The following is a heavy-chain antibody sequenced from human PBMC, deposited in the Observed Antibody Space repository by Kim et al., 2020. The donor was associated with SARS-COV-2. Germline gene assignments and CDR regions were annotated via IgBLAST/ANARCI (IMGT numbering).Heavy chain of an antibody. D-gene: IGHD1-1*01. Sequence: GGSLRLSCAASGFTFSSYSMNWVRQAPGKGLEWVSSISSSSSYIYYADSVKGRFTISRDNAKNSLYLQMNSLRAEDTAVYYCARDYQLAGSPDYWGQGTLVTVSS. CDR3: ARDYQLAGSPDY. J-gene: IGHJ4*02. CDR1: GFTFSSYS. V-gene: IGHV3-21*01. CDR2: ISSSSSYI.